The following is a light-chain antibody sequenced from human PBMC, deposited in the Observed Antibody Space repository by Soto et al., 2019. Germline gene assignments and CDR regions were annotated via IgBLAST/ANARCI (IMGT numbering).Light chain of an antibody. CDR3: QQYDNWPRT. J-gene: IGKJ1*01. V-gene: IGKV3-15*01. CDR1: QRVGSN. CDR2: GAS. Sequence: EIVMTQSPASLSVSPGETATLSCRASQRVGSNLAWYQQKPGQAPRLLIYGASTRATGIPARFSGSGSGTDFTLTISSLQSEDFDFFYCQQYDNWPRTFGQGTKVDIX.